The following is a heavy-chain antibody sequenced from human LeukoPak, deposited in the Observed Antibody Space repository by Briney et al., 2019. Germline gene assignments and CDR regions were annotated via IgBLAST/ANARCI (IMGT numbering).Heavy chain of an antibody. Sequence: GRSLRLSCAASGFTFDDYAMHWVRQAPGKGLEWVSGISWSSGNIGYADSVKGRFTISRDNAKNSLYLQMNSLRAEDTALYYCAKGGDTVKGYSYGRPFDYWGQGTLVTVSS. CDR3: AKGGDTVKGYSYGRPFDY. D-gene: IGHD5-18*01. CDR1: GFTFDDYA. J-gene: IGHJ4*02. V-gene: IGHV3-9*01. CDR2: ISWSSGNI.